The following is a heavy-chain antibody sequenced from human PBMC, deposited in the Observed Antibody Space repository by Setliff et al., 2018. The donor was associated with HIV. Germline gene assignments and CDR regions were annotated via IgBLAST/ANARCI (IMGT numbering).Heavy chain of an antibody. CDR3: ARGIPALGTSYYFDY. CDR1: GESFSGYY. D-gene: IGHD6-13*01. Sequence: PSETLSLTCAVYGESFSGYYWGWIRQPPGKGLDWIGEINESGSANYNPSLKSRITITVDISKKQSSPKVCYLTAADPAVYYCARGIPALGTSYYFDYWGQGTRVTVS. J-gene: IGHJ4*02. CDR2: INESGSA. V-gene: IGHV4-34*01.